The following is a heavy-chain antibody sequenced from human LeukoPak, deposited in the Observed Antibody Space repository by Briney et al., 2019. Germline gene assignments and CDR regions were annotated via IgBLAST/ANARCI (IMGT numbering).Heavy chain of an antibody. V-gene: IGHV1-18*04. D-gene: IGHD2-2*01. CDR3: ARAAGVPAAISSDY. J-gene: IGHJ4*02. CDR1: GYTFTSYG. CDR2: ISAYNGNT. Sequence: ASVRVSCKASGYTFTSYGISWVRQAPGQGLEWMGSISAYNGNTNYAQKLQGRVTMTTDTSTSKAYMELRSLRSDDTAVYYCARAAGVPAAISSDYWGQGTLVTVSS.